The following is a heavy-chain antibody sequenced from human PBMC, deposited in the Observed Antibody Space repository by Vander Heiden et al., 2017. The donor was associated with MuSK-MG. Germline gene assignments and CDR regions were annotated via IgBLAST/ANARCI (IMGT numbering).Heavy chain of an antibody. J-gene: IGHJ3*02. CDR3: AGSGYTDEPLALDI. D-gene: IGHD5-18*01. V-gene: IGHV3-30*01. Sequence: SSYAMHWVRQAPGKGLEWVAIISYDGSNKYYADSVKGRFTISRDNSKNTLYLQVNSLRVEDTAVYYCAGSGYTDEPLALDIWGQGTMVTVSS. CDR1: SSYA. CDR2: ISYDGSNK.